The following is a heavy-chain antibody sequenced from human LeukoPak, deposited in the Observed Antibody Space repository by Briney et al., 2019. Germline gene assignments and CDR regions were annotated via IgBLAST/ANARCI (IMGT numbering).Heavy chain of an antibody. J-gene: IGHJ4*02. V-gene: IGHV3-64*01. Sequence: PGGSLRLSCAASGFTFSSYAMPWVRQAPGKGLEYVSAISSNGGSTYYANSVKGRFTISRDNSKNTLYLQMGSLRAEDMAVYYCARGTHDYGDYVVGGWGQGTLVTVSS. CDR1: GFTFSSYA. CDR3: ARGTHDYGDYVVGG. D-gene: IGHD4-17*01. CDR2: ISSNGGST.